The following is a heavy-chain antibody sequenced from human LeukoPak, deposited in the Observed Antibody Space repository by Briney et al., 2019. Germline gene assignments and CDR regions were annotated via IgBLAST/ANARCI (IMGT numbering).Heavy chain of an antibody. J-gene: IGHJ4*02. V-gene: IGHV1-2*02. D-gene: IGHD3-10*01. Sequence: ASVKVSCKASGYSFTGYYMHWVRQAPGQGLEWMGWINPNSGVTNYAQKFQGRITMTRDTSISTVHMELSRLRSDDTAVYYCARSMRSGSYYPYVLDYWGQGTLVTVSS. CDR2: INPNSGVT. CDR1: GYSFTGYY. CDR3: ARSMRSGSYYPYVLDY.